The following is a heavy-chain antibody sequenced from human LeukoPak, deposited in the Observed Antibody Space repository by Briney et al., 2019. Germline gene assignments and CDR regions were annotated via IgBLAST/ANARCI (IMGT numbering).Heavy chain of an antibody. CDR2: IRYDGSNK. D-gene: IGHD2-8*01. Sequence: GGSLRLSCAASGFTFSSYGMHWVRQAPGKGLEWVAFIRYDGSNKYYADSVKGRFTISRDNSKNTLYLQMNSLRAEDTAVYYCAKDGLKDIVLMVYGEGYYFDYWGQGTLVTVSS. CDR1: GFTFSSYG. CDR3: AKDGLKDIVLMVYGEGYYFDY. V-gene: IGHV3-30*02. J-gene: IGHJ4*02.